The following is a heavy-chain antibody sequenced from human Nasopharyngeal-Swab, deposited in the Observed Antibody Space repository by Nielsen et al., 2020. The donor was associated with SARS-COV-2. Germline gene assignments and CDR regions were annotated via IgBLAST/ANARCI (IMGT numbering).Heavy chain of an antibody. D-gene: IGHD3-9*01. V-gene: IGHV1-69*13. CDR3: ARDILAGYWGTYGMDV. Sequence: SVKVSCKATVGTFINSVISWVRQAPGQGLEWVGGIIPVFGTPKYTLKFQGRVTITADESTSTSYMDLTNLRSDDTAVYYCARDILAGYWGTYGMDVWGQGTTVTVFS. CDR1: VGTFINSV. CDR2: IIPVFGTP. J-gene: IGHJ6*02.